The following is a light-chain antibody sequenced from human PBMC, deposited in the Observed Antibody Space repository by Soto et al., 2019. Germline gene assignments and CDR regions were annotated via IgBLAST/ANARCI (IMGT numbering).Light chain of an antibody. V-gene: IGKV3-15*01. CDR3: QHYNSWPLT. CDR2: GAS. J-gene: IGKJ4*01. CDR1: QNINNK. Sequence: EIVVTQSPATLSLSPGQRATLSCRTSQNINNKLVWYQQKPGQALRLLSYGASTRATGIPARFSGSGSGTEFTLTISSLQSEDFAVYSCQHYNSWPLTFGGGTKVEIK.